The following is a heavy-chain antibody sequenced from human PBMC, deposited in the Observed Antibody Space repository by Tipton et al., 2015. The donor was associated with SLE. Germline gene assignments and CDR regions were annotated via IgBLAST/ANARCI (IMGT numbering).Heavy chain of an antibody. Sequence: LRLSCAVNGGSLSGYYWVWIRQPPEKGLEWIREINHSGSTNYNPSLKSRVTISVDASKNHFSLKLSSVTAADTAVYYCARLVRFLGGRFFDYWGQGTLVTVSS. CDR2: INHSGST. D-gene: IGHD3-3*01. V-gene: IGHV4-34*01. CDR3: ARLVRFLGGRFFDY. J-gene: IGHJ4*02. CDR1: GGSLSGYY.